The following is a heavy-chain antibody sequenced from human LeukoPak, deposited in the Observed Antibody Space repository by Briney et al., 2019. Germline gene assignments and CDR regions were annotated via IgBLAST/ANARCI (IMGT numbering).Heavy chain of an antibody. Sequence: SETLSLTCAVYGGSFSGYYWSWIRQPPGKGLEWIGEVNHSGSTNYNPSLKSRVTISVDTSKNQFSLKLSSVTAADTAVYYCARKSVSCWFDPWGQGTLVTVSS. CDR2: VNHSGST. J-gene: IGHJ5*02. V-gene: IGHV4-34*01. CDR3: ARKSVSCWFDP. D-gene: IGHD5/OR15-5a*01. CDR1: GGSFSGYY.